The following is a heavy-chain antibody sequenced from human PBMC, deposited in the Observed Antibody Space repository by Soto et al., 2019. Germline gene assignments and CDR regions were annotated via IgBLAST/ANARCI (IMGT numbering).Heavy chain of an antibody. D-gene: IGHD6-6*01. CDR1: GFTFSSYE. V-gene: IGHV3-48*03. J-gene: IGHJ6*02. Sequence: GGSLRLSCAASGFTFSSYEMNWVRQAPGKGLEWVSYISSSGSTIYYADSVKGRFTISRDNAKNSLYLQMNSLRAEDTAVYYCAGDYSSSSGYYYYGMDVWGQGTPVTVYS. CDR2: ISSSGSTI. CDR3: AGDYSSSSGYYYYGMDV.